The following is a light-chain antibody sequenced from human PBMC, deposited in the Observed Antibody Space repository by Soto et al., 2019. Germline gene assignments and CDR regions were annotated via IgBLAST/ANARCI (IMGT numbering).Light chain of an antibody. CDR3: QQYGSSPRT. J-gene: IGKJ1*01. Sequence: EIVLTQSPGTLSLSPGERATLSCRASQTVSSIYLAWYQQKPGQAPRLLIYGASNRATGIPDRFSGSGSGTDFTLTISRLEPEDFAVYYCQQYGSSPRTFVQGTKVEIK. V-gene: IGKV3-20*01. CDR1: QTVSSIY. CDR2: GAS.